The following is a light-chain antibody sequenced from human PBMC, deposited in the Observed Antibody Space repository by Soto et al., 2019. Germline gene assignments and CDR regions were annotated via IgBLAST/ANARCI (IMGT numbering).Light chain of an antibody. V-gene: IGLV2-14*01. CDR2: DVS. CDR3: SSYTSSTTIL. CDR1: NSDIGGYNY. J-gene: IGLJ2*01. Sequence: QSVLTQPASVSGSPGQSITISCTGTNSDIGGYNYVSWYQQHPGKAPKLMIYDVSNRPSGVSNRFSGSKSGNTASLTISGLQAEDEADYYCSSYTSSTTILFGGGTQLTVL.